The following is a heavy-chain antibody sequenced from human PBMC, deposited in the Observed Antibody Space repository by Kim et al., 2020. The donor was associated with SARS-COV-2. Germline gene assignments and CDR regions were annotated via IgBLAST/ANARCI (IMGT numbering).Heavy chain of an antibody. V-gene: IGHV4-34*01. CDR2: INHSGST. Sequence: SETLSLTCAVYGGSFSGYYWSWIRQPPGKGLEWIGEINHSGSTNYNPSLKSRVTISVDTSKNQFSLKLSSVTAADTAVYYCAREVSGFNMGWGQGTLVTV. CDR1: GGSFSGYY. CDR3: AREVSGFNMG. J-gene: IGHJ4*02. D-gene: IGHD3-10*01.